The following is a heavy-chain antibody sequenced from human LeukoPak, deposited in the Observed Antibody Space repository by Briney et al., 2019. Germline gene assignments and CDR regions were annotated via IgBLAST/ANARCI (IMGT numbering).Heavy chain of an antibody. CDR2: IYYSGST. V-gene: IGHV4-61*01. CDR1: GGSVNSGNYY. D-gene: IGHD3-22*01. Sequence: SETLSLTCTVSGGSVNSGNYYWSWLRQPPGKGLEWIGYIYYSGSTNYNPSLKSRVTISVDTSKNQFSLKLSSVTAADTAVYYCARGYDSSAYYPFNYWGQGTLVTVSS. J-gene: IGHJ4*02. CDR3: ARGYDSSAYYPFNY.